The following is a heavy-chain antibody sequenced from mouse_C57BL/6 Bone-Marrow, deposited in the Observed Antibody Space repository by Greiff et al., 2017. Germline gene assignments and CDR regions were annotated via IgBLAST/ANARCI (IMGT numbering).Heavy chain of an antibody. CDR3: TRRGDYYGLRAWFAY. Sequence: QVQLKQSGAELVRPGASVTLSCKASGYTFTDYEMHWVKQTPVHGLEWIGAIDPETGGTAYNQKFKGKAILTADKSSSTAYMELRSLTSEDSAVYYCTRRGDYYGLRAWFAYWGQGTLVTVSA. CDR1: GYTFTDYE. CDR2: IDPETGGT. V-gene: IGHV1-15*01. D-gene: IGHD1-1*01. J-gene: IGHJ3*01.